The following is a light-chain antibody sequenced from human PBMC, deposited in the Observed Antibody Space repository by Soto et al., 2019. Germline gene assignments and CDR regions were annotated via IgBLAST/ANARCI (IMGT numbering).Light chain of an antibody. CDR1: HSISTY. CDR2: AAS. J-gene: IGKJ1*01. CDR3: QQYGSSPQA. Sequence: DIQMTQSPSSLSASVGDRVTITCRASHSISTYLNWYQQKAGLAPKLLIYAASSLQSGVPSRFSGSGSGTDFTLTISRLEPEDFAVYYCQQYGSSPQAFGQGTKVDIK. V-gene: IGKV1-39*01.